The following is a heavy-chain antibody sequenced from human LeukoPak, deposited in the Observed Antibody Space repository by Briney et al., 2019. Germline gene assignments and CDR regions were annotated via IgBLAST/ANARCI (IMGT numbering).Heavy chain of an antibody. V-gene: IGHV4-34*01. D-gene: IGHD1-1*01. CDR2: INHSGST. CDR1: GGSFSGYH. J-gene: IGHJ5*02. Sequence: SETLSLTCAVYGGSFSGYHWSWIRQPPGKGLEWIGEINHSGSTNYNPSLKSRVTISVDRSKNQFSLKLSSVTAADTAVYYCARGTERASWFDPWGQGTLVTVSS. CDR3: ARGTERASWFDP.